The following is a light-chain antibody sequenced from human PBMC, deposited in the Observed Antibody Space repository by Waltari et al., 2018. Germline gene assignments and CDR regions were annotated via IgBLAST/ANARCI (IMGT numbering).Light chain of an antibody. CDR1: QSLLYTFNNKNY. J-gene: IGKJ4*01. CDR3: QQYYSVPLT. Sequence: DIVLTLSPDSLDVSLGESATINCKSSQSLLYTFNNKNYIAWYQQKPGQPPMLLIYGSSTRGAGLPDRFGGSGSRADFILTISSLQPEDVAIYYCQQYYSVPLTFGGGTKVEIK. CDR2: GSS. V-gene: IGKV4-1*01.